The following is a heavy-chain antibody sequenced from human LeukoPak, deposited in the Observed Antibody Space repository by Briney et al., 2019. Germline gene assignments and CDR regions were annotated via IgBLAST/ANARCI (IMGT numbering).Heavy chain of an antibody. CDR1: GFTFSTYA. CDR2: ISGSGGST. V-gene: IGHV3-23*01. CDR3: AKARWLLDDHLYYYMDV. J-gene: IGHJ6*03. Sequence: AGGSLRLSCAVSGFTFSTYAMNWVRQAPGKGLEWVSAISGSGGSTYSADSVKGRFTISRDNSKNTLFLQMNSLRAEDTAVYYCAKARWLLDDHLYYYMDVWGKGTTVTVSS. D-gene: IGHD3-22*01.